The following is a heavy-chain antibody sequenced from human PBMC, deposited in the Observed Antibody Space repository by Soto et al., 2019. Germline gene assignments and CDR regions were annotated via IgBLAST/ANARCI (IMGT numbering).Heavy chain of an antibody. J-gene: IGHJ6*02. D-gene: IGHD2-2*01. Sequence: PGGSLRLSCAASGFTFSSYWMSWVRQAPGKGLEWVANIKQDGSEKYYVDSVKGRFTISRDNAKNSLYLQMNSLRAEDTAVYYCARVFGTSCYPPRCYYGMDVWGQGTTVTVSS. CDR2: IKQDGSEK. V-gene: IGHV3-7*05. CDR1: GFTFSSYW. CDR3: ARVFGTSCYPPRCYYGMDV.